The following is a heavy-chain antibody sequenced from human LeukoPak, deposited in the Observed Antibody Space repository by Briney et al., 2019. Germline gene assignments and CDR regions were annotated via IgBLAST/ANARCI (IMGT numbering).Heavy chain of an antibody. CDR1: GFTFSSYG. CDR3: AKDKAYGSGSYYMGH. J-gene: IGHJ4*02. D-gene: IGHD3-10*01. V-gene: IGHV3-30*18. CDR2: ISYDGSNK. Sequence: GGSLRLSCAASGFTFSSYGMHWVRQAPGKGLEWVAVISYDGSNKYYADSVKGRFTISRDNSKNTLYLQMNSLRAEDTAVYYCAKDKAYGSGSYYMGHWGQGTLVTVSS.